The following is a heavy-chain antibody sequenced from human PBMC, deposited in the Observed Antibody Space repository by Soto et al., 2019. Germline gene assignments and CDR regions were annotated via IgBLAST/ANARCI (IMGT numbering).Heavy chain of an antibody. CDR3: ARDLSSYGDYTLDY. CDR1: GGSISSYY. J-gene: IGHJ4*02. D-gene: IGHD4-17*01. CDR2: IYTSGST. Sequence: KPSETLSLTCTVSGGSISSYYWSWIRQPAGKGLEWIGRIYTSGSTNYNPSLKSRVTMSVDTSKNQFSLKLSSVTAADTAVYYCARDLSSYGDYTLDYWGQGTLVTVSS. V-gene: IGHV4-4*07.